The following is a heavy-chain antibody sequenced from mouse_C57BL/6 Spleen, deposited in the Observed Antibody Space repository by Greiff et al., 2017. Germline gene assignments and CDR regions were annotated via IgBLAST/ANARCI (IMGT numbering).Heavy chain of an antibody. CDR3: ARSGYGQRGKYAMDY. D-gene: IGHD2-10*02. CDR2: IDPSDSYT. Sequence: VQLQQPGAELVKPGASVQLSCKASGYTFTSYWMQWVKQRPGQGLEWIGEIDPSDSYTNYNQKFKGKATLTVDTSSSTAYMQLSSLTSEDSAVYYCARSGYGQRGKYAMDYWGQGTSVTVSS. J-gene: IGHJ4*01. V-gene: IGHV1-50*01. CDR1: GYTFTSYW.